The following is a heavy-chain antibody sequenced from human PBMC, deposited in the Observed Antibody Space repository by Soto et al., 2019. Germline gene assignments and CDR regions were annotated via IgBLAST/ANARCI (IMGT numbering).Heavy chain of an antibody. CDR1: GYSFTSYW. Sequence: GESLKISCKGSGYSFTSYWIGWVRQMPGKGLEWMGIIYPGDSDTRYSPSFQGQVTISADKSISTAYLQWSSLKASDTAMYYCARSITIFGVAKFAKPYYMDVWGKGTTVTVSS. J-gene: IGHJ6*03. CDR2: IYPGDSDT. CDR3: ARSITIFGVAKFAKPYYMDV. D-gene: IGHD3-3*01. V-gene: IGHV5-51*01.